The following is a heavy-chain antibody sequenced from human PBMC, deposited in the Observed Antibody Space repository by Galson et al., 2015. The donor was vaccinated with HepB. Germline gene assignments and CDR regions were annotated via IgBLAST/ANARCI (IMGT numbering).Heavy chain of an antibody. CDR1: GFTFSNYY. J-gene: IGHJ5*01. CDR2: IEQNGSEK. Sequence: SLRLSCAASGFTFSNYYMSWVRQAPGKGLEWVANIEQNGSEKKYGDSVKGRFTMSRDNAKNSLYLQMNSLRAEDTAVYYCARWNNGFDSWGQGTLVTVSS. CDR3: ARWNNGFDS. V-gene: IGHV3-7*03.